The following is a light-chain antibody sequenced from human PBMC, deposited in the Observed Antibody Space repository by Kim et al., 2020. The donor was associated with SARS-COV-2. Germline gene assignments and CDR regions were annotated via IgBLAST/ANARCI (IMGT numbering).Light chain of an antibody. J-gene: IGKJ3*01. CDR3: QQTYALPVT. V-gene: IGKV1-39*01. CDR2: ATS. Sequence: AYVGGRVTITCRAGQSISTYLNWYQQSPGKAPKLLIYATSTLHNGVPSRFSSGGSGTNFTLTISSLQPEDFATYYCQQTYALPVTFGPGTKVDIK. CDR1: QSISTY.